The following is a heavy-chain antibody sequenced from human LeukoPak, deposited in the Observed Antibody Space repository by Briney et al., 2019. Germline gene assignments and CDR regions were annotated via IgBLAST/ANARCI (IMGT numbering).Heavy chain of an antibody. CDR2: ISSSGSTI. CDR3: ARSEGPYDAFDI. V-gene: IGHV3-11*01. J-gene: IGHJ3*02. CDR1: GFTFNDYY. Sequence: GGSLRLSCAASGFTFNDYYMSWIRQAPGKGLEWISYISSSGSTIYYADSVKGRFTISRDNAKNSLYLQMNSLRAEDTAVYYCARSEGPYDAFDIWGQGTMVTVSS.